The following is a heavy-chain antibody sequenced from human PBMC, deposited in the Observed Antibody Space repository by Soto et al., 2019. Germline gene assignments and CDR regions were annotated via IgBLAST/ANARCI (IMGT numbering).Heavy chain of an antibody. CDR3: ARGRQQLVLGWYFDY. D-gene: IGHD6-13*01. CDR1: GGTFSSYA. CDR2: IIPIFGTA. Sequence: SVKVSCKASGGTFSSYAISWVRQAPGQGLEWMGGIIPIFGTANYAQKFQGRVTITADESTSTAYMELSSLRSEDTAVYYCARGRQQLVLGWYFDYWGQGTLVTVSS. V-gene: IGHV1-69*13. J-gene: IGHJ4*02.